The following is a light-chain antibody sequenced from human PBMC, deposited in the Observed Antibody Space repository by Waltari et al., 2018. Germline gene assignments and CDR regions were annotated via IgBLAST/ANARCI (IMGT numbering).Light chain of an antibody. CDR1: QSLLSSFNSKTY. CDR2: WAS. J-gene: IGKJ5*01. Sequence: DIVLTQSPDSLAVSLGERATINCKSSQSLLSSFNSKTYIAWYQQKPGQPPKLLINWASARGSGVPERFSGSGSETAFTLTISSLQAEDVAVYYCHHYYIPPLTFGQGTRLEIK. CDR3: HHYYIPPLT. V-gene: IGKV4-1*01.